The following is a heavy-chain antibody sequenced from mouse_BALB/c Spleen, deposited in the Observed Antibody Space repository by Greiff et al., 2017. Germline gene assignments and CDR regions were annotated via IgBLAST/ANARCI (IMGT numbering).Heavy chain of an antibody. D-gene: IGHD1-1*01. J-gene: IGHJ2*01. CDR3: ALYYGSPFDY. V-gene: IGHV14-3*02. CDR2: IDPANGNT. CDR1: GFNIKDTY. Sequence: VQLQQSGAELVKPGASVKLSCTASGFNIKDTYMHWVKQRPEQGLEWIGRIDPANGNTKYDPKFQGKATITADTSSNTAYLQLSSLTSEDTAVYYCALYYGSPFDYWGQGTTLTVSS.